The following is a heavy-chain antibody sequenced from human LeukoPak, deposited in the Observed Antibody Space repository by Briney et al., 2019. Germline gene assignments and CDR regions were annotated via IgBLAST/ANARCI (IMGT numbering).Heavy chain of an antibody. CDR1: GLSISGYW. J-gene: IGHJ5*02. D-gene: IGHD3-16*01. Sequence: QAGGSLRLSCTASGLSISGYWMHWVRQAPGKGRVWLSRINSDGSGTDYADSVKGRFTVSRDNGKNTVYLRMSSLRAEDTAVYYCARDPYILDAAWGQGTLVTVSS. CDR3: ARDPYILDAA. CDR2: INSDGSGT. V-gene: IGHV3-74*01.